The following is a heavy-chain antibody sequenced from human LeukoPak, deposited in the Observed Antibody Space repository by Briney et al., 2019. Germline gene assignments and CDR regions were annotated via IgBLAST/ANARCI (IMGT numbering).Heavy chain of an antibody. J-gene: IGHJ4*02. V-gene: IGHV3-66*01. CDR3: ARDVHSGWFYFDY. D-gene: IGHD6-19*01. CDR1: GFTFSSYA. CDR2: IYSGGTT. Sequence: PGGSLRLSCAASGFTFSSYAMSWVRQAPGKGLEWVSVIYSGGTTYYADSVKGRFTISRDNSKNTLYLQMNSLRAEDTAVYYCARDVHSGWFYFDYWGQGTLVTVSS.